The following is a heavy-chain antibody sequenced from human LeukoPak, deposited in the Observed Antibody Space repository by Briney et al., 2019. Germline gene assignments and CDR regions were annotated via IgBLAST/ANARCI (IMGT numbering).Heavy chain of an antibody. CDR2: ISAYNGNT. CDR3: ARDCSGGSCFIRAFDI. V-gene: IGHV1-18*01. D-gene: IGHD2-15*01. J-gene: IGHJ3*02. CDR1: GYTFTSYG. Sequence: ASVKVSCKASGYTFTSYGISWVRQAPGHGLEWMGWISAYNGNTNYAQKLQGRVTMTTDTSTSTAYMELRSLRSDDTAVYYCARDCSGGSCFIRAFDIWGQGTMVTVSS.